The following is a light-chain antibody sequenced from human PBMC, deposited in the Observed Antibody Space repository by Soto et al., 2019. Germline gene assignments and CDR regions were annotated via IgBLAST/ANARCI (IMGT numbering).Light chain of an antibody. CDR3: QQYDTSPRT. J-gene: IGKJ1*01. V-gene: IGKV3-20*01. Sequence: EVMLTQSPGTLSLSPGERATLSCRASQNVSSNYLAWYQQKSGQAPRLLIYGASNRATGIPDRFSGSGSGTDFTLTIRRLEPEDFAVYYCQQYDTSPRTFGQGTKVEFK. CDR2: GAS. CDR1: QNVSSNY.